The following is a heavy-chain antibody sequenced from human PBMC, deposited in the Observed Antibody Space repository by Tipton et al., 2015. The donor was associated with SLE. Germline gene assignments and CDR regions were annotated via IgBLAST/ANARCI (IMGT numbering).Heavy chain of an antibody. D-gene: IGHD1-1*01. J-gene: IGHJ6*03. V-gene: IGHV3-11*04. CDR3: SRGVGRAKWYNRYYMDV. Sequence: SLRLSCAASGFTVSDNYMSWVRQAPGKGLEWVSYISSSGGIIYYADSVKGRFTISRDNAKNSLYLQMNSLRAEDTAVYYCSRGVGRAKWYNRYYMDVWGKGTTVIVSS. CDR1: GFTVSDNY. CDR2: ISSSGGII.